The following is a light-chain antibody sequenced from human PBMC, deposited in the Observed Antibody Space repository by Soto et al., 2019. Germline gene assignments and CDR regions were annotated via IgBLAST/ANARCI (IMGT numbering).Light chain of an antibody. CDR3: QQYNSYWT. V-gene: IGKV1-39*01. CDR1: QSISSY. J-gene: IGKJ1*01. CDR2: DAS. Sequence: DIQMTQSPSSLSASVGDRVTITCRASQSISSYLNWYQQKPGKAPKLLIYDASSLQSGVPSRFSGSGSGTEFTLTISSLQPDDFATYYCQQYNSYWTFGPGTKVDIK.